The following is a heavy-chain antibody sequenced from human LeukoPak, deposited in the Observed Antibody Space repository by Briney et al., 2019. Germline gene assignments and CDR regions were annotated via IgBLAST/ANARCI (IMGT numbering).Heavy chain of an antibody. CDR2: IYYSGST. CDR3: ARSNWNDPYDY. J-gene: IGHJ4*02. D-gene: IGHD1-1*01. V-gene: IGHV4-39*01. Sequence: SETLSLTCTVCGGSISSSSYYWGWIRQPPGKGLEWIGSIYYSGSTYYNPSLKSRVTISVDTSKNQFSLKLSSVTAADTAVYYCARSNWNDPYDYWGQGTLVTVSS. CDR1: GGSISSSSYY.